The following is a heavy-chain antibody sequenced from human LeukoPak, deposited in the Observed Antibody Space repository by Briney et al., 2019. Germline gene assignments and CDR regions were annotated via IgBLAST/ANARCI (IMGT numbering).Heavy chain of an antibody. V-gene: IGHV4-4*08. CDR1: GGSISSYY. CDR3: ARGPLTVTRGFDP. D-gene: IGHD4-17*01. CDR2: IYTSGST. Sequence: SETLSLTCTVSGGSISSYYWSWIRQPPGKGLEWIGYIYTSGSTNYNPSLKSRVTMSVDTSKNQFSLKLSSVTAADTATYYCARGPLTVTRGFDPWGQGTLVTVSS. J-gene: IGHJ5*02.